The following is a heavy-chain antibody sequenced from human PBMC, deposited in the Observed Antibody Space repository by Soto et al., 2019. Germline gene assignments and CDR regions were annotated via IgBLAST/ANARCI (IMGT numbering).Heavy chain of an antibody. Sequence: ASVKVSCKASGGTFSSYAISWVRQAPGQGLEWMGGIIPIFGTANYAQKFQGRVTITADESTSTAYMELSSLRSEDTAVYYCARSPYYYYDSSGYLDVWGQGTTVTVSS. D-gene: IGHD3-22*01. CDR2: IIPIFGTA. J-gene: IGHJ6*02. CDR1: GGTFSSYA. V-gene: IGHV1-69*13. CDR3: ARSPYYYYDSSGYLDV.